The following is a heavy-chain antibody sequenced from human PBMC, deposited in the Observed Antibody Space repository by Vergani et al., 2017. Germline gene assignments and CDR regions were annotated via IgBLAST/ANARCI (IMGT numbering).Heavy chain of an antibody. J-gene: IGHJ5*02. V-gene: IGHV4-39*07. D-gene: IGHD3-16*01. CDR2: IYTSGST. CDR3: ARRESWGGFDP. CDR1: GGSISSSSYY. Sequence: QLQLQESGPGLVKPSETLSLTCTVSGGSISSSSYYWGWIRQPPGKGQEWIGSIYTSGSTNYNPSLKSRVTMSVDTSKNQFSLKLSSVTAADTAVYYCARRESWGGFDPWGQGTLVTVSS.